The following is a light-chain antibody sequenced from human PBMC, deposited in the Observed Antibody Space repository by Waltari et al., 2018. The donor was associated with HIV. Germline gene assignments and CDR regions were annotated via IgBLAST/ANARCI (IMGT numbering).Light chain of an antibody. CDR3: QSFDNGLSGV. J-gene: IGLJ2*01. Sequence: QSVLTQPPSVSGAPGQRVTISCTGSSSNIGASNDVHWYHQLPGTAPKLLIYRNTNRPSGVPDRVSGSKSGTSASLAITGLRAEDEADYFCQSFDNGLSGVFGGGTKLTVL. CDR2: RNT. CDR1: SSNIGASND. V-gene: IGLV1-40*01.